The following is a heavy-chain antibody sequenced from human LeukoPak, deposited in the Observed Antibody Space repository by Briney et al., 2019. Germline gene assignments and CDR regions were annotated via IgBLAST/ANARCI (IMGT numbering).Heavy chain of an antibody. CDR3: ARGFWSGYLHNYYMDV. J-gene: IGHJ6*03. CDR2: IIPLFGTA. V-gene: IGHV1-69*13. CDR1: GGIFISYG. Sequence: GASVKVSCKASGGIFISYGIGWVRQARGQGLEWVGGIIPLFGTADYAQKFQGRVTITADESTSTAYMELRSLRSEDTAVYYCARGFWSGYLHNYYMDVWGKGTTVIVSS. D-gene: IGHD3-3*01.